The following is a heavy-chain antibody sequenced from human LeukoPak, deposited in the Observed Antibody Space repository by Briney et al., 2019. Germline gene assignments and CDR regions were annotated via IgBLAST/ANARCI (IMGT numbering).Heavy chain of an antibody. CDR1: GFALTSYA. D-gene: IGHD2-2*01. Sequence: GGSLRLSCAASGFALTSYAMSWVRQAPGKGLEWVAFIRYDGSNKYYADSVKGRFTISRDNSKNTLYLQMNSLRAEDTAVYYCAKAAAIALSWFDPWGQGTLVTVSS. J-gene: IGHJ5*02. CDR3: AKAAAIALSWFDP. V-gene: IGHV3-30*02. CDR2: IRYDGSNK.